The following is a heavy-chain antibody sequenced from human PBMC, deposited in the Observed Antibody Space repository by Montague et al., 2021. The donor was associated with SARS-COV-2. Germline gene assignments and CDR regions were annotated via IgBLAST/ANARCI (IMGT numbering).Heavy chain of an antibody. CDR3: ARDCYDYGSGSYQRWFDP. CDR2: IYYSGST. Sequence: SETLSLTCTVSGGSISSSSYYWGWIRQPPGKGLEWIGGIYYSGSTYYNPSLKSRVTISVDTSKNQFSLKLSSVTAADTAVYYCARDCYDYGSGSYQRWFDPWGQGTLVTVSS. V-gene: IGHV4-39*02. CDR1: GGSISSSSYY. J-gene: IGHJ5*02. D-gene: IGHD3-10*01.